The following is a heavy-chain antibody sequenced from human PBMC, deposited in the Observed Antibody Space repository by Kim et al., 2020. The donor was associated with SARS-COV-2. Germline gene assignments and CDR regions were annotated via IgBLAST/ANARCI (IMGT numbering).Heavy chain of an antibody. J-gene: IGHJ4*02. V-gene: IGHV4-34*01. D-gene: IGHD3-10*01. Sequence: PSLKSRVTRSVDTSKNQFSLKLSSVTAADTAVYYCARGSKEELTEGYFDYWGQGTLVTVSS. CDR3: ARGSKEELTEGYFDY.